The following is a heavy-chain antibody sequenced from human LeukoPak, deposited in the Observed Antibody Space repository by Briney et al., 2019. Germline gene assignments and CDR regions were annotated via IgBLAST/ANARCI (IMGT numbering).Heavy chain of an antibody. CDR1: GFTFSSYA. CDR2: ISCDGSNK. D-gene: IGHD1-1*01. J-gene: IGHJ5*02. Sequence: GRSLRLSCAASGFTFSSYAMHWVRQAPGKGLEWVAVISCDGSNKYYADSVKGRFTISRDNSKNTLHLQMNSLRAEDTAVYYCARPPYNWNDGWFDPWGQGTLVTVSS. V-gene: IGHV3-30*04. CDR3: ARPPYNWNDGWFDP.